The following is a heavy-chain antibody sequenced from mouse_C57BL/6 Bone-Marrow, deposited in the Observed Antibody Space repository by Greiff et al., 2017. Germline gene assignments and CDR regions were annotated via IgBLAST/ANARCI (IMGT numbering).Heavy chain of an antibody. Sequence: VQLQQSGAELVRPGASVKLSCTASGFNIKDDYMHWVKQRPEQGLEWIGWLDPENGDTEYASKFQGKATITADTSSNTAYLQLSSLTSEDTAVYDCTVEYYDSNWGFAYWGQGTLVTVSA. CDR2: LDPENGDT. CDR3: TVEYYDSNWGFAY. D-gene: IGHD2-5*01. V-gene: IGHV14-4*01. J-gene: IGHJ3*01. CDR1: GFNIKDDY.